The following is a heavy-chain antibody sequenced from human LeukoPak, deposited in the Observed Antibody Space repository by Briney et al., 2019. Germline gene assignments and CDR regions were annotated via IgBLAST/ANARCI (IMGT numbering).Heavy chain of an antibody. D-gene: IGHD2-2*01. J-gene: IGHJ3*01. Sequence: ASVKVSCKASGYTFTNNYIHWMRQAPGQGLEWMGWISPNGGATRFAQKFQGRVSMTRDTSITTANMDLSSLRSDDTAVYYCARDRPHTSMNAFDVWGQGTLVTVSS. CDR3: ARDRPHTSMNAFDV. CDR1: GYTFTNNY. V-gene: IGHV1-2*02. CDR2: ISPNGGAT.